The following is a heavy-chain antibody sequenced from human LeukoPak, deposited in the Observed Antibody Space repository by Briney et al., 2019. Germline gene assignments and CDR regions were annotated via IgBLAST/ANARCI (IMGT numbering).Heavy chain of an antibody. D-gene: IGHD4-17*01. CDR3: ARDRNGDFPYYYNMDV. CDR1: GDSISSYF. J-gene: IGHJ6*03. V-gene: IGHV4-59*01. CDR2: IYYSGST. Sequence: SETLSLTCTVSGDSISSYFWSWIRQPPGKGLEWIGYIYYSGSTNYNPSLKSRVTILVDTSKNQFSLKLSSVTAADTAVYYCARDRNGDFPYYYNMDVWGKGTTVTVSS.